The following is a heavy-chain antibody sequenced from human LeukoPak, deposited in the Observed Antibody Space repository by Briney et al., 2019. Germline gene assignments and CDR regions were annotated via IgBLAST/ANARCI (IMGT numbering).Heavy chain of an antibody. D-gene: IGHD6-19*01. CDR3: AHSGYSSGWYSYYFDY. V-gene: IGHV4-4*02. CDR1: GGSISSSNW. Sequence: PSGTLSLTCAVSGGSISSSNWWSWVRQPPGKGLEWIGEIYHSGSTNYNPSLKSRVTISVDKSKNQFSLKLSSVTAADTAVYYCAHSGYSSGWYSYYFDYWGQGTLVTVSS. CDR2: IYHSGST. J-gene: IGHJ4*02.